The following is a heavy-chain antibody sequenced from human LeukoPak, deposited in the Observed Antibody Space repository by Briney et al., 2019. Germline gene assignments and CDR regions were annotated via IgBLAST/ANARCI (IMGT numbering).Heavy chain of an antibody. D-gene: IGHD5-18*01. J-gene: IGHJ4*02. CDR2: IYDSGST. Sequence: SQTLSLTCTVSGGSISSYYWSWIRQPPGQGLEWVGYIYDSGSTNYNPSLKSRVTISVDTSKNQFSLKPSSVTAADMAVYYCARGGHSYAKYYFGCWGQGILVTVSS. V-gene: IGHV4-59*01. CDR3: ARGGHSYAKYYFGC. CDR1: GGSISSYY.